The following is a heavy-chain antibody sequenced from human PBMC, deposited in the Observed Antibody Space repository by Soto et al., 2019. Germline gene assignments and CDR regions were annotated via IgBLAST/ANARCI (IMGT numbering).Heavy chain of an antibody. CDR3: ARLEGLATISYYFDF. CDR2: IYYRRNA. D-gene: IGHD3-9*01. V-gene: IGHV4-39*01. CDR1: DDSINRDKYY. Sequence: QLQLQESGPGLVKPSETLSLTCSVSDDSINRDKYYWGWIRQPPGKGLEWIGSIYYRRNAYYNPSLQTRVTITLDKSKSQFSRKLNSVTAADSAVYFCARLEGLATISYYFDFWGPGALVTVSS. J-gene: IGHJ4*02.